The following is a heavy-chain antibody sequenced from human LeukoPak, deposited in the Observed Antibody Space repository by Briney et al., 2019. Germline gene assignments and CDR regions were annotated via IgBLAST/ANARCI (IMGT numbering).Heavy chain of an antibody. CDR2: ISGSGGST. D-gene: IGHD3-9*01. J-gene: IGHJ3*02. CDR1: GFTFSSYA. Sequence: GGSLRLSCAASGFTFSSYAMSWVRQAPGKGLEWVSAISGSGGSTCYADSVKGRFTISRDNSKNTLYLQMNSLRAEDTAVYYCAKDCRVLRYFDWPPDAFDIWGQGTMVTVSS. CDR3: AKDCRVLRYFDWPPDAFDI. V-gene: IGHV3-23*01.